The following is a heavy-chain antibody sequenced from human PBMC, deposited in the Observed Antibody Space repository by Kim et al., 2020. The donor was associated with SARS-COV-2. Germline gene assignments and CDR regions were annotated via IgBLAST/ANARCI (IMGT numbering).Heavy chain of an antibody. Sequence: GGSLRLSCAASGFTFSSYGMHLVRQAPGKGLEWVAVIWYDGSNKYYADSVKGRFTISRDNSKNTLYLQMNSLRAEDTAVYYCAREGAAMVDYYYYGMDVWGQGTTVTVSS. D-gene: IGHD5-18*01. CDR1: GFTFSSYG. CDR2: IWYDGSNK. J-gene: IGHJ6*02. V-gene: IGHV3-33*01. CDR3: AREGAAMVDYYYYGMDV.